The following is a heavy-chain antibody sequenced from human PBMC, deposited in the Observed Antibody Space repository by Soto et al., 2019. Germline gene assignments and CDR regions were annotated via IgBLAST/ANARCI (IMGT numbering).Heavy chain of an antibody. CDR2: IYHSGST. J-gene: IGHJ5*02. CDR3: SSFATDYVKSSYFHP. V-gene: IGHV4-4*02. D-gene: IGHD3-22*01. Sequence: SETLSLTCTVSGGSVSSSSWCSCVRHHPGEGVEWIGGIYHSGSTTYNNSLKSRATISADKSENKYSLRMQTVTAADNAVYYFSSFATDYVKSSYFHPWGQGTLVTVSS. CDR1: GGSVSSSSW.